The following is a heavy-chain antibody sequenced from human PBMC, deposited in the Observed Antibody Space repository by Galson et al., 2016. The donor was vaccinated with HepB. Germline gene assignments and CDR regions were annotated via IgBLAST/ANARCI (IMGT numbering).Heavy chain of an antibody. Sequence: SLRLSCAASGFTVSNNYMIWFRQAPGKVLEWVSLIYSTGTTSYADSVKGRFTISRDSSKNTLYLQMNSLRAEDTAVYYCASRRYTGRGGYSSSWLREYWGQGTLVTVPS. J-gene: IGHJ4*02. D-gene: IGHD6-13*01. V-gene: IGHV3-53*01. CDR2: IYSTGTT. CDR3: ASRRYTGRGGYSSSWLREY. CDR1: GFTVSNNY.